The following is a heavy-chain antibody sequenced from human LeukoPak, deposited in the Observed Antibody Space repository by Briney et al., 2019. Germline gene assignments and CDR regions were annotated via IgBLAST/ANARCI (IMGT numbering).Heavy chain of an antibody. J-gene: IGHJ4*02. V-gene: IGHV1-18*01. Sequence: GASVTVSFKASGYTFTSYGISWVRQAPGQGLEWMGWISAYNGNTNYAQKLQGRVTMTTDTSTSTAYMELRSLRSDDTAVYYCARVDYYDSSGYYADYWGQGTLVTVSS. CDR3: ARVDYYDSSGYYADY. CDR2: ISAYNGNT. D-gene: IGHD3-22*01. CDR1: GYTFTSYG.